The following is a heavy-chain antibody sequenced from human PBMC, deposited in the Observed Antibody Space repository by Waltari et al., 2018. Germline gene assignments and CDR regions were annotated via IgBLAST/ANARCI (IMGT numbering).Heavy chain of an antibody. Sequence: QLQLQESGPGLVKPSETLSLTCTVSGGSISSSSYYCGWIRQPPGKGLEWIGSIYYSGSTYYNPSLKSRVTISVDTSKNQFSLKLSSVTAADTAVYYCARVVAAAGTPGGWFDPWGQGTLVTVSS. J-gene: IGHJ5*02. CDR1: GGSISSSSYY. CDR3: ARVVAAAGTPGGWFDP. D-gene: IGHD6-13*01. V-gene: IGHV4-39*07. CDR2: IYYSGST.